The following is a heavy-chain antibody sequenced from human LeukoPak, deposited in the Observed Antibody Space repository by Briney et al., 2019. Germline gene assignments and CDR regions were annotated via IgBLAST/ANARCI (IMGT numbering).Heavy chain of an antibody. V-gene: IGHV4-4*07. Sequence: SETLSLTCTVSAGSINTYFWTWARQPAGKGLEWIGRISGSGTAFYNPSLESRVTISLDTANSQLFLRMTSVSAADTAVYYCARGTELTRTSGHYSFDYWGQGTLVSVSS. CDR1: AGSINTYF. D-gene: IGHD1-7*01. CDR3: ARGTELTRTSGHYSFDY. J-gene: IGHJ4*02. CDR2: ISGSGTA.